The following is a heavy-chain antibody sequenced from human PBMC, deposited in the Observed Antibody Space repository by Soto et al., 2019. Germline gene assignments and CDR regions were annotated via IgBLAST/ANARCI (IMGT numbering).Heavy chain of an antibody. D-gene: IGHD3-10*01. CDR1: GFSLSTSGVG. CDR3: THRRRGSGSPHF. CDR2: IYWDDDK. V-gene: IGHV2-5*02. J-gene: IGHJ4*02. Sequence: QITLKESGPTLVKPTQTLTLTCTFSGFSLSTSGVGVGWIRQPPRKALEWLALIYWDDDKRYSPSLKSRLTITKDTSKNPVVLTMTNMDPVDTATYYCTHRRRGSGSPHFWGQGTLVTVSS.